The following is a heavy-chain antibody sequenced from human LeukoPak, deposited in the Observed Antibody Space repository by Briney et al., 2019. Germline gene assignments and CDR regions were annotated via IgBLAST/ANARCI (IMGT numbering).Heavy chain of an antibody. CDR1: GFTFSNYY. Sequence: GGSLRLSCAAPGFTFSNYYMSWIRQAPGKGLEWVSYISSSGSTIYYADSVKGRFTISRDNAKNSLYLQMNSLRAEDTAVYYCARDGSWSPLDYWGQGTLVTVSS. CDR2: ISSSGSTI. CDR3: ARDGSWSPLDY. D-gene: IGHD6-13*01. V-gene: IGHV3-11*04. J-gene: IGHJ4*02.